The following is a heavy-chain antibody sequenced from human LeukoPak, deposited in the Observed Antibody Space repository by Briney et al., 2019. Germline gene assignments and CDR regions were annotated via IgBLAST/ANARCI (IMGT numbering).Heavy chain of an antibody. CDR3: AKDGLMRFFDY. V-gene: IGHV3-30*18. CDR1: GFIFSSYD. CDR2: ISNDGNNK. D-gene: IGHD2-8*01. Sequence: PGGSLRLSCAASGFIFSSYDMYWVRQAPGKGLEWVAVISNDGNNKQYADSVKGRFTISRDNSKNTLYLQMNSLRADDTAVYHCAKDGLMRFFDYWGQGTLVTASS. J-gene: IGHJ4*02.